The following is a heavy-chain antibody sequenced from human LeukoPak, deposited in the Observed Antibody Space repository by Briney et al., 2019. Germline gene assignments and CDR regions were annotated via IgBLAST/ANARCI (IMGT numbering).Heavy chain of an antibody. J-gene: IGHJ4*02. V-gene: IGHV4-39*01. CDR3: ARQELRFLEWLRYFDY. CDR2: IYYSGST. CDR1: GGSISSSSYY. D-gene: IGHD3-3*01. Sequence: SETLSLTCTVSGGSISSSSYYWGWIRQPQGKGLEWIGSIYYSGSTYYNPSLKSRVTISVDTSKNQFSLKLSSVTAADTAVYYCARQELRFLEWLRYFDYWGQGTLVTVSS.